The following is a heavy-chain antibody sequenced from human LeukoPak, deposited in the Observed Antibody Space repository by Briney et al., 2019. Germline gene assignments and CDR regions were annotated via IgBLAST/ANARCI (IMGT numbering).Heavy chain of an antibody. J-gene: IGHJ3*02. Sequence: GGSLRLSCAASGFTFSRHSINWVRQAPGKGLESVSSISSSSSYIYYADSVKGRFTISRDNAKNSLYLQMNSLRAEDTAVYYCARDSGNYLDAFDIWGQGTMVTVSS. CDR3: ARDSGNYLDAFDI. CDR2: ISSSSSYI. CDR1: GFTFSRHS. D-gene: IGHD1-7*01. V-gene: IGHV3-21*01.